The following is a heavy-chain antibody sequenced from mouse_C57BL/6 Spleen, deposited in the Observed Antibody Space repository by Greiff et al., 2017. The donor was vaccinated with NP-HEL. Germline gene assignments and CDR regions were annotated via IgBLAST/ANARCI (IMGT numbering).Heavy chain of an antibody. D-gene: IGHD1-1*01. CDR1: GYTFTSYW. J-gene: IGHJ4*01. CDR2: IDPSSGGT. V-gene: IGHV1-72*01. CDR3: APSTVVAPMDY. Sequence: VKLQQPGAELVKPGASMKLSCKASGYTFTSYWMHWVKQRPGRGLEWIGRIDPSSGGTKYNEKFKSKATLTVDKPSSTAYMQLSSVTSEDSAVYYCAPSTVVAPMDYWGQGTSVTVSA.